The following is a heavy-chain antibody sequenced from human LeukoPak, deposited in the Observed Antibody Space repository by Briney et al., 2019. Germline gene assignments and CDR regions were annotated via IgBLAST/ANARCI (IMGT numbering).Heavy chain of an antibody. J-gene: IGHJ4*02. Sequence: GFTFXRYXXXGVRQAXGKGXXGGXAITAIVRITYYPDSVNARFTISRDNSKNTLYLQMNSLRAEDPPLYYCAMTRDGYNLDFDYWGQGTLLTVSS. CDR1: GFTFXRYX. CDR2: ITAIVRIT. D-gene: IGHD5-24*01. V-gene: IGHV3-23*01. CDR3: AMTRDGYNLDFDY.